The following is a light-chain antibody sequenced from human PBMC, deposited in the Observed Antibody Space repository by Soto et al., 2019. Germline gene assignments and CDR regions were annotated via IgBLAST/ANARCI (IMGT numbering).Light chain of an antibody. CDR3: QQSYSAPRT. CDR2: AAS. V-gene: IGKV1-39*01. Sequence: DIQMTQSPSSLSASIGDRVTIPCRASQSISSYLNWYQQKPGKAPKLLIYAASSLQSGVPSRFSGSGSGTDFTLTINSLQPEDFATYYCQQSYSAPRTFGQGTKVDI. CDR1: QSISSY. J-gene: IGKJ1*01.